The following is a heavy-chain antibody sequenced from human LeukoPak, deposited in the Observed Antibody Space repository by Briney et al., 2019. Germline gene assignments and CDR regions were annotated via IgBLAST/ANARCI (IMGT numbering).Heavy chain of an antibody. CDR3: ARDQRITMVRGVQPYDY. Sequence: ASVKVSCKASGYTFTSYGISWVRQAPGQGLEWMGWISAYNGNTNYAQKLQGRVTMTTDTSTSTAYMELGSLRFDDTAVYYCARDQRITMVRGVQPYDYWGQGTLVTVSS. V-gene: IGHV1-18*01. J-gene: IGHJ4*02. D-gene: IGHD3-10*01. CDR2: ISAYNGNT. CDR1: GYTFTSYG.